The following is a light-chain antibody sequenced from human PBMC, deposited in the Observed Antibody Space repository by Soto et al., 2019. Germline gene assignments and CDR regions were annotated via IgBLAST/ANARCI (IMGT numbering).Light chain of an antibody. J-gene: IGLJ2*01. CDR3: SLYTSSSTVA. CDR1: SSDIGGYDH. V-gene: IGLV2-18*01. Sequence: QSVLTQPPSASGSPGQSVTISCTGTSSDIGGYDHVSWYRQDPGKAPKLMISEVNNRPSGVPDRFSGAKSGNTASLTISGLQAEDEADYYCSLYTSSSTVAFGGGTKVTVL. CDR2: EVN.